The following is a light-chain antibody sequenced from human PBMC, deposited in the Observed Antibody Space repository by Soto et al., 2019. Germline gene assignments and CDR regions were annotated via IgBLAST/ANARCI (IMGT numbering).Light chain of an antibody. J-gene: IGLJ3*02. Sequence: SYELTQPSSVSVSPGQTARITCSGDVLAKKYARWFQQKPGQAPVLVIYKDSERPSEIPERFSGSSSGTTVTLTISGAQVEDEDDYYCYSGAENKGVFGGGTKVTVL. V-gene: IGLV3-27*01. CDR3: YSGAENKGV. CDR1: VLAKKY. CDR2: KDS.